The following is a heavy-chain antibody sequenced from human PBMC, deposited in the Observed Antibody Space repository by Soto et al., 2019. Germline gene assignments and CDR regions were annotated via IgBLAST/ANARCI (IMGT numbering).Heavy chain of an antibody. CDR3: ARDIAVAGTRYYGMDV. CDR1: GFAFSSYG. CDR2: ISYDGSNK. Sequence: GGSLRLSCAASGFAFSSYGMHWVRQAPGKGLEWVAVISYDGSNKYYADSVKGRFTISRDNSKNTLYLQMNSLRAEDTAVYYCARDIAVAGTRYYGMDVWGQGTTVTVSS. V-gene: IGHV3-30*03. D-gene: IGHD6-19*01. J-gene: IGHJ6*02.